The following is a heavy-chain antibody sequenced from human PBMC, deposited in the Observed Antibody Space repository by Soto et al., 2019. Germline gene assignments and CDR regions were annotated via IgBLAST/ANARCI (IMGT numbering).Heavy chain of an antibody. CDR3: ARPLWRDDYNWGYFDL. CDR1: GFTFSSYA. CDR2: ISYDGSNK. V-gene: IGHV3-30-3*01. J-gene: IGHJ2*01. Sequence: QVQLVESGGGVVQPGRSLRLSCAASGFTFSSYAMHWVRQAPGKGLEWVAVISYDGSNKYYTDSVKGRFTISRDNSKNTQYLQMKSLRAEDTAVYYCARPLWRDDYNWGYFDLWGRGTLVTVSS. D-gene: IGHD4-4*01.